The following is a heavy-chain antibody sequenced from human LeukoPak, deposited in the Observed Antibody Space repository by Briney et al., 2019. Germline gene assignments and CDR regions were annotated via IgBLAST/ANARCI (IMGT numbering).Heavy chain of an antibody. CDR1: GYTFTSYG. CDR3: ATNENWGTDLHFDY. CDR2: ISAYNGNT. J-gene: IGHJ4*02. Sequence: ASVKVSCKASGYTFTSYGIGWVRQAPGQGLEWMGWISAYNGNTNYAQKLQGRVTMTTDTSTSTAYMELRSLRSDDTAVYYCATNENWGTDLHFDYWGQGTLVTVSS. D-gene: IGHD7-27*01. V-gene: IGHV1-18*01.